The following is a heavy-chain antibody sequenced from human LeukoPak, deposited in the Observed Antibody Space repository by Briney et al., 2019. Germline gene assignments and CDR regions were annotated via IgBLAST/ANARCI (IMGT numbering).Heavy chain of an antibody. D-gene: IGHD2-15*01. Sequence: SETLSLTCTVSGASISSSSYYWGWIRQPPGKGLEWIGSIYYGGSTHYNPSLKSRVIISVDTSKNQFSLKLSSVTAADTAVYYCARVKVVGGNYMDVWGKGTTVTVSS. V-gene: IGHV4-39*01. CDR3: ARVKVVGGNYMDV. CDR1: GASISSSSYY. J-gene: IGHJ6*03. CDR2: IYYGGST.